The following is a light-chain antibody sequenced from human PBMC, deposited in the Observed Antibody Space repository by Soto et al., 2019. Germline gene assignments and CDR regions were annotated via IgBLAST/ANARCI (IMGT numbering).Light chain of an antibody. CDR1: SGSVSANYY. CDR2: NTN. V-gene: IGLV8-61*01. J-gene: IGLJ3*02. Sequence: QTVVTQEASLSVSPGTTVTLTCGLSSGSVSANYYPSWYQQTPGQAPCTLIYNTNTRSSGVPDRFSGSILGNKAALTITGAQADDESDYYCVLYMGSGIWVFGGGTKVTVL. CDR3: VLYMGSGIWV.